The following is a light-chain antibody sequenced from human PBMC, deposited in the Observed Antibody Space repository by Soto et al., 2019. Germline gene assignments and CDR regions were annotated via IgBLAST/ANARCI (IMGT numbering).Light chain of an antibody. Sequence: EIVMTQSPATLSVSPGERATLSCRASQSVSSNLAWYQQKPGQAPRLLIYGASTRATGIPARFSGSWSGTEFTLTISSLQSEDFAVYYCQQYNNWSRTFGQGTKVDIK. V-gene: IGKV3-15*01. CDR2: GAS. J-gene: IGKJ1*01. CDR3: QQYNNWSRT. CDR1: QSVSSN.